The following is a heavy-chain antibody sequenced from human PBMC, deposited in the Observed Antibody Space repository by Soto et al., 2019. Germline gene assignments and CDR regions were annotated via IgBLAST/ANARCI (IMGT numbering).Heavy chain of an antibody. D-gene: IGHD6-13*01. CDR1: GFNFRSYA. Sequence: EVELSESGGGLVQPGGSLRLSCAASGFNFRSYAMSWVRRAPGKGLEWVSAISGSGGTSYFADSVRGRFTISRDNSKNTLYLQLSSLRVEDTAEYVCAEDRGSSWTIDYWGQGTLVTVSS. CDR2: ISGSGGTS. J-gene: IGHJ4*02. CDR3: AEDRGSSWTIDY. V-gene: IGHV3-23*01.